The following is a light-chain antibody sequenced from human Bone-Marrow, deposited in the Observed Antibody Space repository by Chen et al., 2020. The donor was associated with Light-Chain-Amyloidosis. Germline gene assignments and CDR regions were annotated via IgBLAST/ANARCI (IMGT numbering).Light chain of an antibody. J-gene: IGKJ2*01. V-gene: IGKV3-20*01. Sequence: DIVLTQSPGPLSVSPGERATLSCRASQRVASDYFAWYQQKPGQAPRLLIFDISKRATGVSVRFSGSGSETDFTLTISRVEPEDLAMYYCLQYGSSIRTFGQGTRLDIK. CDR2: DIS. CDR3: LQYGSSIRT. CDR1: QRVASDY.